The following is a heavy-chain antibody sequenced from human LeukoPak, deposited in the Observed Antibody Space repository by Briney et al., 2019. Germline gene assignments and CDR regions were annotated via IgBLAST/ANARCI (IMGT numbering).Heavy chain of an antibody. CDR2: INHSGST. D-gene: IGHD4-17*01. CDR3: ARPDYGDSGRRDY. V-gene: IGHV4-34*01. Sequence: SETLSLTCAVYGGSLSGYYWSWIRQPPGKGLEWIGEINHSGSTNYNPSLKSRVTISVDTSKNQFSLRLSSVTAADTAVYYCARPDYGDSGRRDYWGQGTLVTVSS. J-gene: IGHJ4*02. CDR1: GGSLSGYY.